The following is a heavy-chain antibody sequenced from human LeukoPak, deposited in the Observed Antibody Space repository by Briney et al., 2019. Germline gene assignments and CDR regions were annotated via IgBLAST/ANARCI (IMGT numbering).Heavy chain of an antibody. V-gene: IGHV3-15*01. Sequence: TGGSLRLSCAASGFTFSNAWMSWVRQAPGKGLEWVGRIKSKTDGGTTDYAAPVKGRFTISRDDSKNTLYLQMNSLKTEDTAVYYCTTYYYGSGSWFAYFDYWGQGTLVTVSS. D-gene: IGHD3-10*01. CDR1: GFTFSNAW. CDR3: TTYYYGSGSWFAYFDY. J-gene: IGHJ4*02. CDR2: IKSKTDGGTT.